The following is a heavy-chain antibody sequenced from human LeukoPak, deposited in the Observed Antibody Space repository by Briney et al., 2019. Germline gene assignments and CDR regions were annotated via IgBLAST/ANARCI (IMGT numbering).Heavy chain of an antibody. D-gene: IGHD6-13*01. J-gene: IGHJ4*02. Sequence: PGGSLRLSCAASGFTFSSYWMHWVRQAPGKGLVWVSRINTDGSSTSYADSVKGRFTISRDNAKNTLYLQVNSLRAEDTAVYYCARVSSSSWWALDYWGQGTLVTVSS. CDR1: GFTFSSYW. V-gene: IGHV3-74*01. CDR2: INTDGSST. CDR3: ARVSSSSWWALDY.